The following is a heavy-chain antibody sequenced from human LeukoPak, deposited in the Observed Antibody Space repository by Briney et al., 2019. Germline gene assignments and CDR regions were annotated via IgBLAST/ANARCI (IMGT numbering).Heavy chain of an antibody. CDR2: ISSSSSYI. Sequence: PGGSLRLSCAASGFTFSSYSMNWVRQAPGEGLEWVSSISSSSSYIYYADSVKGRFTISRDNAKNSLYLQMNSLRAEDTAGYYCARGEGRYWGQGTLVTVSS. J-gene: IGHJ4*02. V-gene: IGHV3-21*01. CDR3: ARGEGRY. CDR1: GFTFSSYS.